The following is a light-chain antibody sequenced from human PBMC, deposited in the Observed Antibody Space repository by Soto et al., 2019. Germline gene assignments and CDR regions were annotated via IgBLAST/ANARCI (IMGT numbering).Light chain of an antibody. CDR3: QQYENLPYT. CDR1: QDISNY. CDR2: DIS. V-gene: IGKV1-33*01. Sequence: DIQMTQSPSSLSASVGDRVTITCQASQDISNYLNWYQQKPGKAPKLLIYDISTLEIGVPSRFSGSGSGTDFTFTITGLQPEDIATYFCQQYENLPYTFGQGTRLEIK. J-gene: IGKJ5*01.